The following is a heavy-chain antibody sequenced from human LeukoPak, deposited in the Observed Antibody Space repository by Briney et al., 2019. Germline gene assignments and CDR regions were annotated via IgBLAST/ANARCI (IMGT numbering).Heavy chain of an antibody. V-gene: IGHV3-33*01. D-gene: IGHD7-27*01. J-gene: IGHJ3*02. Sequence: GGSLRLSCAASGFTFSNHGMHWVRQAPGKGPEWVALIWYDGSNKYYGDSVKGRFTISRDNSKNTVYLQMNSLRAEDTGVYYCAREFTGNDAFDIWGQGTMVTVSS. CDR1: GFTFSNHG. CDR3: AREFTGNDAFDI. CDR2: IWYDGSNK.